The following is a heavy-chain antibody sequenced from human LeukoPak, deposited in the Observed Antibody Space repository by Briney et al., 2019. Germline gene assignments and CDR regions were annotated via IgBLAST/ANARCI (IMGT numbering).Heavy chain of an antibody. CDR2: ISSSSSTI. CDR1: GFTFNKYS. D-gene: IGHD2/OR15-2a*01. V-gene: IGHV3-48*01. J-gene: IGHJ4*02. CDR3: ARGFTYSTGWFSMGYYFDY. Sequence: GGSLRLSCAASGFTFNKYSVHWVRQAPGKGLVWVSYISSSSSTIYYADSVKGRFTISRDNAKNSLFLQMNSLRAEDTAVYYCARGFTYSTGWFSMGYYFDYWGQGTLVTVSS.